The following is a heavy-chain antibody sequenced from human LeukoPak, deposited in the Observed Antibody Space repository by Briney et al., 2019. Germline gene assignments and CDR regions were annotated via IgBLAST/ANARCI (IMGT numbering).Heavy chain of an antibody. V-gene: IGHV3-23*01. CDR3: AKGCNSITCYNSRWFDP. J-gene: IGHJ5*02. Sequence: PGGSLRLSCAASGFTFSSYALSWVRQAPGKGLEWVSAISGSGGNSYYADSVKGRFTISRDNSENTLYLQMNSLRPEDTAVYYCAKGCNSITCYNSRWFDPWGQGTLVTVSS. CDR1: GFTFSSYA. D-gene: IGHD2-2*02. CDR2: ISGSGGNS.